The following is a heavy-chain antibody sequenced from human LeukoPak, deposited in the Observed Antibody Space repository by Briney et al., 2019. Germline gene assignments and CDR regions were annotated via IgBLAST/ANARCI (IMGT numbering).Heavy chain of an antibody. J-gene: IGHJ4*02. CDR3: ARGMYNWNLRAFDY. Sequence: LRASVKVSCKASGYTFTNNAMNWVRQAPGQGLEWMGWINTNTGSPTYAQGFTGRFVFSLDTSVNTTYLQISSLKPEDTALYYCARGMYNWNLRAFDYWGQGALVTVSS. V-gene: IGHV7-4-1*02. CDR1: GYTFTNNA. CDR2: INTNTGSP. D-gene: IGHD1-7*01.